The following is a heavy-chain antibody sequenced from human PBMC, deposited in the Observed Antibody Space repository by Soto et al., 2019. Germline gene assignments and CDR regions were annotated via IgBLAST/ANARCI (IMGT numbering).Heavy chain of an antibody. CDR1: GGSFSGYS. Sequence: SETLSLTCAVYGGSFSGYSWTWIRQPPGTGLEWIGDINHTGSTNYNPSLKSRVTISVDTSKNQFSLKLTSVTAVDTAVYYCARSGYYPYGYYYYYGMDVWGQGTTVTVSS. CDR2: INHTGST. J-gene: IGHJ6*02. CDR3: ARSGYYPYGYYYYYGMDV. D-gene: IGHD3-3*01. V-gene: IGHV4-34*01.